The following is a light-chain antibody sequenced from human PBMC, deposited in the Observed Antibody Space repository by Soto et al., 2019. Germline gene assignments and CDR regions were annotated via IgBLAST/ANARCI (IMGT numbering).Light chain of an antibody. CDR1: QSISAY. CDR3: QQSYSDCT. V-gene: IGKV1-39*01. CDR2: AAS. J-gene: IGKJ1*01. Sequence: DIPMTQSPSSLSASVGDRVTITCRASQSISAYLNWYQQTPGKGPKLLIYAASILQTGVPSRCSGNGSVTDFALTISSLQPEDFASYYCQQSYSDCTFGQGTKVEV.